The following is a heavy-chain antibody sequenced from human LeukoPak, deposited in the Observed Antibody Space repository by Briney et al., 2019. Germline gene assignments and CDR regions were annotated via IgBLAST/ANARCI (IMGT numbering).Heavy chain of an antibody. CDR1: GGSISSSSYY. CDR3: ARQGTAYNWNDRPIDY. J-gene: IGHJ4*02. D-gene: IGHD1-1*01. Sequence: SETLSLTRTVSGGSISSSSYYSGSIRQPPRKWLEWIGCIYYSGSTFYNPSLKSRVTISVDTSKNQFSLKLSSVTAADTAVYYCARQGTAYNWNDRPIDYWGQGTLVTVSS. CDR2: IYYSGST. V-gene: IGHV4-39*01.